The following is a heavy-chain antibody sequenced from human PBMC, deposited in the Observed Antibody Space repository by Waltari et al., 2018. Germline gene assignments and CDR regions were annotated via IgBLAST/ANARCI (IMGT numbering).Heavy chain of an antibody. Sequence: QVQLVQSGAEVKKPGSSVKVSCKASGGTFSSYAISWVRQAPGQGLEWMGGTSPILGIENSAQKSQGRVTITADESTSTAYMELSSLRSEDTAVYYCARAGRNDYGDFDYWGQGTLVTVSS. D-gene: IGHD4-17*01. J-gene: IGHJ4*02. CDR1: GGTFSSYA. CDR2: TSPILGIE. V-gene: IGHV1-69*04. CDR3: ARAGRNDYGDFDY.